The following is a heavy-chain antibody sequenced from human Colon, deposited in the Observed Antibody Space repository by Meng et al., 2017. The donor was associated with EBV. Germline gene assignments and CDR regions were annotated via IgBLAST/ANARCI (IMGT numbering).Heavy chain of an antibody. V-gene: IGHV4-4*02. CDR2: IYHGGNT. CDR3: ARGNAYNAPSFDY. Sequence: QVQLQESGPGLVEPSGTLSLTCAVSGASISSNNWWSWVRQPPGKGLEWIGEIYHGGNTNYNPSLKSRVTISVDRSNDQFSLSLGSVTAADTAVYYCARGNAYNAPSFDYWGQGTLVTVSS. J-gene: IGHJ4*02. D-gene: IGHD5-24*01. CDR1: GASISSNNW.